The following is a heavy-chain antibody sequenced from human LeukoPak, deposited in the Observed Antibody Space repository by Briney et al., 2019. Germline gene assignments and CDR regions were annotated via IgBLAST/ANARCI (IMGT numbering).Heavy chain of an antibody. J-gene: IGHJ5*02. CDR3: GSGPVGTTVP. CDR2: ISGSGSHA. CDR1: GFSFGSYA. Sequence: GGSLRLSCAASGFSFGSYAMGWTRQAPGQGLEWVSAISGSGSHANYAESVKGRFTISRDNSKNTLYLQMHSLIAADTAVYYCGSGPVGTTVPWGQGTLVTVSS. D-gene: IGHD1-1*01. V-gene: IGHV3-23*01.